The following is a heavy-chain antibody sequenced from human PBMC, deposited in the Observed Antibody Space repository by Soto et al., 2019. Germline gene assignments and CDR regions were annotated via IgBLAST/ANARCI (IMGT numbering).Heavy chain of an antibody. D-gene: IGHD2-15*01. J-gene: IGHJ4*02. CDR2: ISSAADGT. CDR3: AKVLACSGCGCYCIDY. Sequence: EVQLLESGGNLVQPGGSLRLSCAASGFTFSSNIMTWVRQAPGKGLEWVSAISSAADGTYYTDSVKGRFPISRDTSQNTLYLQMKSLRADDTAVYYCAKVLACSGCGCYCIDYWGEGTLVTVSS. CDR1: GFTFSSNI. V-gene: IGHV3-23*01.